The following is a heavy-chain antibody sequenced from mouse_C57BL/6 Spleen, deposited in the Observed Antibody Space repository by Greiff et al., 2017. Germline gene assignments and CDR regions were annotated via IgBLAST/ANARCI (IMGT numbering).Heavy chain of an antibody. J-gene: IGHJ2*01. CDR1: GYTFTDYE. CDR3: TRSCTVVEYYFDY. Sequence: QVQLQQSGAELVRPGASVTLSCKASGYTFTDYEMHWVKQTPVHGLEWIGAIDPETGGTAYNQKFKGKAILTADKSSSTAYMELRSLTSEDSAVYSCTRSCTVVEYYFDYWGQGTTLTVSS. V-gene: IGHV1-15*01. CDR2: IDPETGGT. D-gene: IGHD1-1*01.